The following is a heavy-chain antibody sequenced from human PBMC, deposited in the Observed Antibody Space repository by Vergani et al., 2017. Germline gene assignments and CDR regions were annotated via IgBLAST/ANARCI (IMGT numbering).Heavy chain of an antibody. CDR3: ARARWFGESYYFDY. V-gene: IGHV4-31*03. CDR2: IYYSGST. CDR1: GGSISSGGYY. D-gene: IGHD3-10*01. Sequence: QVQLQESGPGLVKPSQTLSLTCTVSGGSISSGGYYWSWIRQHPGKGLEWIGYIYYSGSTYYNPSLKSRVTISVDTSKNQFSLKLSSVTAADTAVYYCARARWFGESYYFDYWGQGTLVTVSS. J-gene: IGHJ4*02.